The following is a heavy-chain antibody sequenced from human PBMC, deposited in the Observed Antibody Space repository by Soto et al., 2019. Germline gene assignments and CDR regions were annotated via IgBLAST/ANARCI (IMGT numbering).Heavy chain of an antibody. CDR1: GGSISSSNW. J-gene: IGHJ4*02. CDR3: ARDQGYCDGGSCYVFDS. V-gene: IGHV4-4*02. CDR2: IYYSGTT. D-gene: IGHD2-15*01. Sequence: QVQLQESGPGLVKPSGTLSLTCSVSGGSISSSNWWSWVRQPPGKGLEWIGEIYYSGTTKYNPSLKSRVTISVDKSKSQFFLKLYSVTAADTAVYYCARDQGYCDGGSCYVFDSWGQGTLVTVSS.